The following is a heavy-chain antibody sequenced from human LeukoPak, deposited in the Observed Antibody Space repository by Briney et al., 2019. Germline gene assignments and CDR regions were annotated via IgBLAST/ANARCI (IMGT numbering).Heavy chain of an antibody. J-gene: IGHJ4*02. CDR2: FYASGSI. Sequence: SETLSLTCAVFGGSFSSYYWSWIRQPAGKGLEWIGRFYASGSIKYNPSFKSRVTMSVDTSKNQFFLQLNSVTAADTAVYYCARDEWDSSGWSYWGQGTLVTVSS. D-gene: IGHD6-19*01. V-gene: IGHV4-4*07. CDR1: GGSFSSYY. CDR3: ARDEWDSSGWSY.